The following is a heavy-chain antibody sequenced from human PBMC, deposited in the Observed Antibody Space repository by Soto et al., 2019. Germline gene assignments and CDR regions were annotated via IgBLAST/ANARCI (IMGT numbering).Heavy chain of an antibody. D-gene: IGHD3-22*01. Sequence: PSETLSLTCSVSGDSISNSRFYWAWIRQPPGEGLEWIGSIYHTGNAYYNPSLKSRVTMSVDTSKNQFSLKLTSVTAADAALYYCARDFFDSSDYTTNWFDPWGQGTLVTVSS. CDR2: IYHTGNA. V-gene: IGHV4-39*01. CDR1: GDSISNSRFY. CDR3: ARDFFDSSDYTTNWFDP. J-gene: IGHJ5*02.